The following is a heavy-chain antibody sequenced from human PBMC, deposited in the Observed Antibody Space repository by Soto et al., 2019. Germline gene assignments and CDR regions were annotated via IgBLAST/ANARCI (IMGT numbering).Heavy chain of an antibody. D-gene: IGHD1-1*01. V-gene: IGHV3-23*01. CDR3: ATDHNWGWAS. Sequence: PGESLDPSYASALSIFSNIAMSLVRQAGEKGLEWVSSIGGSGGGTTYEESMRGLFTITRDNSTTTLYVQISRFCAEDTAVYYCATDHNWGWASWGQGTLVTVSS. CDR2: IGGSGGGT. J-gene: IGHJ5*02. CDR1: LSIFSNIA.